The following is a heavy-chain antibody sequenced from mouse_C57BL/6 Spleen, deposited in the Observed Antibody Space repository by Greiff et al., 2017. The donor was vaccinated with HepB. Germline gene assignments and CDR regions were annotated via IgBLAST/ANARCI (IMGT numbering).Heavy chain of an antibody. CDR2: IYPGSGNT. CDR1: GYTFTDYY. D-gene: IGHD2-5*01. Sequence: QVQLQQSGAELVRPGASVKLSCKASGYTFTDYYINWVKQRPGQGLEWIARIYPGSGNTYYNEKFKGKATLTAEKSSSTAYMQLSSLTSEDSAVYFCARSYYSNPAWFAYWGQGTLVTVSA. J-gene: IGHJ3*01. V-gene: IGHV1-76*01. CDR3: ARSYYSNPAWFAY.